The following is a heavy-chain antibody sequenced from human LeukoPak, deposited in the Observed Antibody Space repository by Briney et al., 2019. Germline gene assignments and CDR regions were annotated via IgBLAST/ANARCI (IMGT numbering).Heavy chain of an antibody. J-gene: IGHJ3*02. D-gene: IGHD3-3*01. CDR3: ARGRYDFWGGPDALDI. CDR2: INPNSGGT. Sequence: GASVKVSCKASGYTFTGYYMHWVRQAPGQGLEWMGWINPNSGGTNYAQKFQGRVTMTRDTSISTAYMELSRLRSDDTAVYYCARGRYDFWGGPDALDIWGQGTMVTVSS. CDR1: GYTFTGYY. V-gene: IGHV1-2*02.